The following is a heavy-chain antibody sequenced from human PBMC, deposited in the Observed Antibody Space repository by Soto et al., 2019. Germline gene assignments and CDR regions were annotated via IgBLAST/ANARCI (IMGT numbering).Heavy chain of an antibody. D-gene: IGHD3-10*01. CDR2: VSGYNGKT. Sequence: QIQLVQSGAEVKKPGASVKVSCRASGYSFANNGITWVRQAPGQGLEWMGWVSGYNGKTKYAQSVQDRVTMTTDTSTSTAYKALRRLRTDDTVVYYSAKSHGSGRADFWGQGTLVTVSS. V-gene: IGHV1-18*01. CDR3: AKSHGSGRADF. J-gene: IGHJ4*02. CDR1: GYSFANNG.